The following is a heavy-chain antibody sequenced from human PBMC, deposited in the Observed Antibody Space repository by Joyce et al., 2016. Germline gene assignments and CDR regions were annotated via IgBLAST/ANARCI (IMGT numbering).Heavy chain of an antibody. CDR2: INNSGVA. CDR3: ARSQWLAPLMY. CDR1: GGPFRGFF. D-gene: IGHD6-19*01. Sequence: QVQLQQWGAGLLKPSETLSLTCAVSGGPFRGFFWTWVHQAPGKGLEWIGDINNSGVANYNPSLKTLVTFSVDTSKNQFSLKVTSLSAADTAVYYCARSQWLAPLMYWGQGTPVTVSS. V-gene: IGHV4-34*01. J-gene: IGHJ4*02.